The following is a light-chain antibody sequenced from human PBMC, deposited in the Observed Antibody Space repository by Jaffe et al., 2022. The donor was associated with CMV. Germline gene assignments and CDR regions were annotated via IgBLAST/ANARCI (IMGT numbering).Light chain of an antibody. J-gene: IGKJ4*01. CDR3: QQYNNWPPVT. Sequence: IVMTQSPATLSMSPGDRATLSCRASQNINSNLAWYQQKPGQAPRLLIYGASSRATGVPTSFSGSGSGTEFTLTISSLQSEDFAVYYCQQYNNWPPVTFGGGTKVEIK. CDR1: QNINSN. CDR2: GAS. V-gene: IGKV3-15*01.